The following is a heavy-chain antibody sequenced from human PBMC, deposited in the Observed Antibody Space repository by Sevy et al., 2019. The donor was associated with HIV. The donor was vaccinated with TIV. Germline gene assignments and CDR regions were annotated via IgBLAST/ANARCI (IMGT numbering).Heavy chain of an antibody. J-gene: IGHJ3*01. CDR1: GFTFSSYA. V-gene: IGHV3-23*01. CDR2: ISGRGGST. D-gene: IGHD1-26*01. Sequence: GGSLRLSCAASGFTFSSYAMSWVRQAPGKGLEWVSAISGRGGSTYYADSVKGRFTISRDNSKNTLYLQMNSLRAEDTAVYYCAKGGWELLDAFDVWGQGTMVTVSS. CDR3: AKGGWELLDAFDV.